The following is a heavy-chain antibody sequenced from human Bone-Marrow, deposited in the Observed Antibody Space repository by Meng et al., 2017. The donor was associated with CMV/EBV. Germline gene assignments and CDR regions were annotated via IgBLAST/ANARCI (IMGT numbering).Heavy chain of an antibody. CDR3: AKDLWAGWANVGATTHPDY. CDR1: GFTFSSYG. J-gene: IGHJ4*02. V-gene: IGHV3-33*06. D-gene: IGHD1-26*01. CDR2: IWYDGSNK. Sequence: GESLKISCGASGFTFSSYGMHWVRQAPGKGLEWVAVIWYDGSNKYYADSVKGRFTISRDNSKNTLYLQMNSLRAEDTAVYYCAKDLWAGWANVGATTHPDYWGQGTLVTVSS.